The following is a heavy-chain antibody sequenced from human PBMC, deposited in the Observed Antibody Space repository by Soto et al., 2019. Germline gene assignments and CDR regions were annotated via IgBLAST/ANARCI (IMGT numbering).Heavy chain of an antibody. V-gene: IGHV4-39*01. D-gene: IGHD2-21*01. J-gene: IGHJ5*02. CDR1: GGSISDISYC. CDR3: ARHKSGSEWLGP. Sequence: SAPWSLTCTVSGGSISDISYCRGWIRQPQGKGLQWIGCMFYSGATYYNPSLKNRVTLSVDTSHNEFSLKLVSVTAPDTAVYYCARHKSGSEWLGPWGQGTLVPV. CDR2: MFYSGAT.